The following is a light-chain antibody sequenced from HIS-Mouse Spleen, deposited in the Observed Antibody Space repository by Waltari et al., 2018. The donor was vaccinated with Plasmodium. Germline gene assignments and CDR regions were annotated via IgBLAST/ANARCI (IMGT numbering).Light chain of an antibody. J-gene: IGKJ5*01. CDR2: GAS. CDR3: QQYGSSPIT. Sequence: EIVLTQSPGTLSLSPGERATLSCRASQRVSSSYLAWYQQKPGHAPRLRILGASSRATGIPDRFSGSGSGTDFTLTISRLEPEDFAVYYCQQYGSSPITFGQGTRLEIK. CDR1: QRVSSSY. V-gene: IGKV3-20*01.